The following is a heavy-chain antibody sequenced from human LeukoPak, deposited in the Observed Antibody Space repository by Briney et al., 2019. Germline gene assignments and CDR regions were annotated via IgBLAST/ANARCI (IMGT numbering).Heavy chain of an antibody. CDR2: INPNSGGT. Sequence: ASVKVSCKASGYSFTGHHVHWVRQAPGQGLEWLGWINPNSGGTNYAQTFQGRVAMTSDTSVSTAYMEVSRLTSDDTAIYYCARGLRRDLINWFDPWGQGTLVTVSS. J-gene: IGHJ5*02. D-gene: IGHD2-21*01. CDR1: GYSFTGHH. V-gene: IGHV1-2*02. CDR3: ARGLRRDLINWFDP.